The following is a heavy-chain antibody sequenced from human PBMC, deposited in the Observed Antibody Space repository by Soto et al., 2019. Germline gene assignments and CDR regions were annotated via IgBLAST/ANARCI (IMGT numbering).Heavy chain of an antibody. J-gene: IGHJ4*02. CDR3: AKDTMVATIYYNFDY. Sequence: GGSLRLSCAASGFTFSSYGMHWVRQAPGKGLEWVAVISYDGSNKYYADSVKGRFTISRDNSKNTLYLQMNSLRAEDTAVYYCAKDTMVATIYYNFDYWGQGPLVTVSS. CDR1: GFTFSSYG. CDR2: ISYDGSNK. D-gene: IGHD5-12*01. V-gene: IGHV3-30*18.